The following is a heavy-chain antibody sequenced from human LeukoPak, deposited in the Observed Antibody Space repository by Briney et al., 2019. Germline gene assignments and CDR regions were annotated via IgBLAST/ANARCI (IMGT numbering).Heavy chain of an antibody. CDR2: FYSGGST. CDR3: ARAALYDFWSGYWNGMDV. D-gene: IGHD3-3*01. V-gene: IGHV3-66*02. J-gene: IGHJ6*02. CDR1: GFTFGDYA. Sequence: GRSLRLSCTASGFTFGDYAVSWFRQAPGKGLEWVSVFYSGGSTFYADSVKGRFTISRDNSKNTLYLQMNSLRAEDTAVYYCARAALYDFWSGYWNGMDVWGQGTTVTVSS.